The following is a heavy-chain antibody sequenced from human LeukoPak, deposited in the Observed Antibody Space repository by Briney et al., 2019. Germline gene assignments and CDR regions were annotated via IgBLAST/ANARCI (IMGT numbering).Heavy chain of an antibody. J-gene: IGHJ5*02. CDR3: ARDPGGGGFDP. CDR2: IGTAGDT. V-gene: IGHV3-13*01. Sequence: GGSLGLSCAASGFTFSSYDMHWVRQATGKGLEWVSAIGTAGDTYYPGSVKGRFTISRENAKNSLYLQMNSLRAGDTAVYYCARDPGGGGFDPWGQGTLVTVSS. CDR1: GFTFSSYD.